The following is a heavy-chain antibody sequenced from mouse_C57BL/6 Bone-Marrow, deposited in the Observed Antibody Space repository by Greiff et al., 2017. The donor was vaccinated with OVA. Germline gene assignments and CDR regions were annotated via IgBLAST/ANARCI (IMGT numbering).Heavy chain of an antibody. CDR1: GYTFTDYY. V-gene: IGHV1-26*01. CDR2: INPNNGGT. J-gene: IGHJ3*01. CDR3: ASGGAWFAY. Sequence: VQLQQSGPELVKPGASVKISCKASGYTFTDYYMNWVKQSHGKSLEWIGDINPNNGGTSYNQKFKGKATLTVDKSSSTAYMELRSLTSEDSAVYYCASGGAWFAYWGQGTGHCLC.